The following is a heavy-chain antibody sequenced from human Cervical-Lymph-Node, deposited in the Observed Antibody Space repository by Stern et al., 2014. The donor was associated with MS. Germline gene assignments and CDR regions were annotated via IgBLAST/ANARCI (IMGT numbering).Heavy chain of an antibody. V-gene: IGHV2-5*02. CDR2: IYGDDDK. Sequence: QITLKESGPTLVRPTQTLTLTCTFSGFSLSTSGVGVGRIRQPPGKALEWLALIYGDDDKRYSPSLKTRGTITKDTSKNQVVLTMSNMDPADTATYYCAHRRMDYTLFDYWGQGTLVTVSS. J-gene: IGHJ4*02. CDR3: AHRRMDYTLFDY. D-gene: IGHD4-11*01. CDR1: GFSLSTSGVG.